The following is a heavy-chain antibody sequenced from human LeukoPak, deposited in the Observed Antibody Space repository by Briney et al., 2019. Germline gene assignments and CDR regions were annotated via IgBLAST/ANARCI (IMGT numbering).Heavy chain of an antibody. J-gene: IGHJ4*02. CDR1: GGSISIYY. CDR2: IYYSGST. V-gene: IGHV4-59*01. Sequence: SETLSLTCTVSGGSISIYYWSWIRQPPGKGLEWIGYIYYSGSTNYNPSLKSRVTISVDTSKNQFSLKLSSVTAADTAVYYCASRDYYDSSGYYLWGQGTLVTVSS. CDR3: ASRDYYDSSGYYL. D-gene: IGHD3-22*01.